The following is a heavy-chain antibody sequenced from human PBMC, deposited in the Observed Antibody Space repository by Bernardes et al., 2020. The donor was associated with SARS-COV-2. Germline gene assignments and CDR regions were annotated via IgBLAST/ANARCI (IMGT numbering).Heavy chain of an antibody. Sequence: GGSLRLSFVSSGFTFPKYDMRWVLQAPGMGLEWVSGISVSGNTPYYADSVKCRFTISRDYSKNTLFLQMDSLRAEDTAVYYCAKDDDRPLFGAPGFDSWGEGTLVNVSS. CDR2: ISVSGNTP. CDR3: AKDDDRPLFGAPGFDS. D-gene: IGHD3-3*01. V-gene: IGHV3-23*01. J-gene: IGHJ4*02. CDR1: GFTFPKYD.